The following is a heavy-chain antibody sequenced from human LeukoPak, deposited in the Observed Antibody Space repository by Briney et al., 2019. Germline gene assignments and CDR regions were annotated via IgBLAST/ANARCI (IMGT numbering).Heavy chain of an antibody. CDR1: GFTFGTYS. J-gene: IGHJ4*02. Sequence: GGSLRLSCAASGFTFGTYSTNWVRQAPGKGLEWVSSITSPVGRMYYADSLKGRITISRDNARSTLYLQMNSLRAKDTAVYYCATDGRSSGWYGFDYWGQGILVTVSS. D-gene: IGHD6-19*01. CDR2: ITSPVGRM. CDR3: ATDGRSSGWYGFDY. V-gene: IGHV3-21*01.